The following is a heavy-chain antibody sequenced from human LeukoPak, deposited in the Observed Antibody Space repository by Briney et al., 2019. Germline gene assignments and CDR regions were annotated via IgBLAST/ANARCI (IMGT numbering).Heavy chain of an antibody. CDR3: ARRRQSNQGDVFDF. CDR1: GFTFSSYW. V-gene: IGHV3-74*01. Sequence: GGSLRLSCAASGFTFSSYWMNWVRQAPGKGLVWVSHINSDGSVTNYADSVKGRFTISRDNAKNTLYLQMNSLRAEDTAVYYCARRRQSNQGDVFDFWGQGTMVTVSS. D-gene: IGHD4-11*01. J-gene: IGHJ3*01. CDR2: INSDGSVT.